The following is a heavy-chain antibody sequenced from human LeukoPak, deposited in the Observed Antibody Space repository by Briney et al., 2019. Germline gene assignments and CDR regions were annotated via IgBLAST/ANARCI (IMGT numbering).Heavy chain of an antibody. Sequence: ASVKVSCKASGYTFTGYYIHWVRQAPGQGLEWMGWINPNSGGTNYAQKFQGRVTMTRDTSISTAYMELSRLRSDDTAVYYCASCFGGVIVSCNWFDPWGQGTLVTVSS. V-gene: IGHV1-2*02. D-gene: IGHD3-16*02. CDR1: GYTFTGYY. CDR2: INPNSGGT. CDR3: ASCFGGVIVSCNWFDP. J-gene: IGHJ5*02.